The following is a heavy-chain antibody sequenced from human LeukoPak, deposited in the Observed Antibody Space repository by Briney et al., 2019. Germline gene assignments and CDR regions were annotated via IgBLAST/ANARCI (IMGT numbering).Heavy chain of an antibody. J-gene: IGHJ5*02. Sequence: GGALRLSCAAPGFTFSSYAMHWVRQAPGKGLEYGLAISSNGGSSYYANSVKGRFTISRDNSRNTLYLQMNSLRAEDTAVYYCATRRDYYGSGSYSGPYNWFDPWGQGTLVTVSS. CDR1: GFTFSSYA. CDR3: ATRRDYYGSGSYSGPYNWFDP. V-gene: IGHV3-64*01. CDR2: ISSNGGSS. D-gene: IGHD3-10*01.